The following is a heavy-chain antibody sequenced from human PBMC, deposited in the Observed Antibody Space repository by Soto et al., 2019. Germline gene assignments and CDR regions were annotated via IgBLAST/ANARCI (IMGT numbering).Heavy chain of an antibody. V-gene: IGHV3-23*01. J-gene: IGHJ4*02. CDR3: AKDLSEPYGDYYFDY. CDR2: ISGSGGST. D-gene: IGHD4-17*01. CDR1: GFTFSSHA. Sequence: GGSLRLSCAASGFTFSSHAMSWVRQAPGKGLEWVSAISGSGGSTYYADSVKGRFTISRDNSKNTLYLQMNSLRAEDTAVYYCAKDLSEPYGDYYFDYWGQGTLVTVSS.